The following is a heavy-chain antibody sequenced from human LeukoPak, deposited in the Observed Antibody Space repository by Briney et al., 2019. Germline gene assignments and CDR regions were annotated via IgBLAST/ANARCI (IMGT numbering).Heavy chain of an antibody. CDR1: GYTFTSYW. CDR3: ARTAQDFYDSGNPDF. V-gene: IGHV5-10-1*01. CDR2: IDPTDSYT. D-gene: IGHD3-10*01. J-gene: IGHJ4*02. Sequence: GESLRISCKGSGYTFTSYWISWVRQMPGKGLEWMGMIDPTDSYTNYSPSFQGHVTISADKSISTAYLQWSSLKTSDTAMYYCARTAQDFYDSGNPDFWGQGTLVTVSS.